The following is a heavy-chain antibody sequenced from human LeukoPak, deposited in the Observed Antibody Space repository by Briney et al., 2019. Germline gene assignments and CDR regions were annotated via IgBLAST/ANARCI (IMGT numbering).Heavy chain of an antibody. CDR1: GFTVSSNY. CDR2: ICSGGST. J-gene: IGHJ4*02. CDR3: ATGLGYCTNGVCSPAPDLYYFDY. Sequence: GGSLRLSCAASGFTVSSNYMSWVRQAPGKGLEWVSVICSGGSTYYADSVKGRFTISRDNSKNTLYLQMNSLRAEDTAVYYCATGLGYCTNGVCSPAPDLYYFDYWGQGTLVPVSS. D-gene: IGHD2-8*01. V-gene: IGHV3-53*01.